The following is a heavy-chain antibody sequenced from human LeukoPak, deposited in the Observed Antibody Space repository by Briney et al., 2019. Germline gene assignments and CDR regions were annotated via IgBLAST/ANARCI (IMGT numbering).Heavy chain of an antibody. CDR1: GGSISSSSYY. V-gene: IGHV4-39*07. CDR2: IYYSGST. Sequence: SETLSLTCTVSGGSISSSSYYWGWIRQPPGKGLEWIGSIYYSGSTYYNPSLKSRVTISVDTSKNQFSLKLSSVTAEDTALYYCARQSQAYYDFWSGYAREAFDIWGQGTMVTVSS. D-gene: IGHD3-3*01. J-gene: IGHJ3*02. CDR3: ARQSQAYYDFWSGYAREAFDI.